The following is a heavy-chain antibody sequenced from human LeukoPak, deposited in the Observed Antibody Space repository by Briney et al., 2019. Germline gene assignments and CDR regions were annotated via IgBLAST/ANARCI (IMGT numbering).Heavy chain of an antibody. J-gene: IGHJ5*02. Sequence: PGGSLRLSCAASGFDFYNFDMNWVRQAPGKGLEWVSSISSSTNYIYYADSVKGRFTISRDNAKNSLYLQMNSLRAEDTAVYYCARDSLVSWGQGTLVTVSS. CDR1: GFDFYNFD. CDR2: ISSSTNYI. V-gene: IGHV3-21*01. CDR3: ARDSLVS. D-gene: IGHD3-16*02.